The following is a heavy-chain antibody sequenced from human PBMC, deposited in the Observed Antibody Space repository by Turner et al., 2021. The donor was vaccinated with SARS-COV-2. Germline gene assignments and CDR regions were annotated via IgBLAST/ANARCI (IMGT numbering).Heavy chain of an antibody. CDR3: ARDREDCSSTSCYEAN. Sequence: QVQLVESGGGVVQPGRSLRLSCAASGFTFSSYAMHWVRQAPGKGLEWVVVISYDGSNKYYADSVKGRFTISRDNSKNTLYLQMNSLRAEDTAVYYCARDREDCSSTSCYEANWGQGTLVTVSS. D-gene: IGHD2-2*01. J-gene: IGHJ4*02. CDR1: GFTFSSYA. CDR2: ISYDGSNK. V-gene: IGHV3-30-3*01.